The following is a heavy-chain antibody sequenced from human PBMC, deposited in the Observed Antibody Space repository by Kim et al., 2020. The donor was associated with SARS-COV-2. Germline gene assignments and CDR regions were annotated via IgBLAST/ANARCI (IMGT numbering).Heavy chain of an antibody. Sequence: SRSTYYNPSLKSRVTISVDTSKNQFSLKLSSVTAADTAVYYCARRGSTTAWGQGTTVTVSS. D-gene: IGHD2-2*01. CDR2: SRST. CDR3: ARRGSTTA. V-gene: IGHV4-39*01. J-gene: IGHJ6*02.